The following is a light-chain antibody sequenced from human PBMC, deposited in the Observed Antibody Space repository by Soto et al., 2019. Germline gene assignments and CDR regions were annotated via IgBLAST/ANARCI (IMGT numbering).Light chain of an antibody. Sequence: DIQMAQSPSTVSASVGDRVTITCRASQSISNWLAWYQQKPGKAPKLLIFAASTLHSGVPSRFSGSGSGTDFTLTISSLQPEDFATYYCQQSYSTPITFGQGTRLEN. V-gene: IGKV1-39*01. CDR2: AAS. J-gene: IGKJ5*01. CDR1: QSISNW. CDR3: QQSYSTPIT.